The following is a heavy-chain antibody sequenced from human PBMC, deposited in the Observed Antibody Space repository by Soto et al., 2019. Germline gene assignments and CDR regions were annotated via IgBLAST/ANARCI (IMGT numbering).Heavy chain of an antibody. V-gene: IGHV5-51*01. Sequence: AQKVSRKGSVYKFINYWIGWVRQIHGKGLEWMGIIYPGDSDTGYSPSFQGQVTSSVDKSISSAYLPWSSLKASDTAPYYWATLSVGYSYRYACDEYFRHWGQGILVTVSS. CDR2: IYPGDSDT. D-gene: IGHD5-18*01. J-gene: IGHJ1*01. CDR3: ATLSVGYSYRYACDEYFRH. CDR1: VYKFINYW.